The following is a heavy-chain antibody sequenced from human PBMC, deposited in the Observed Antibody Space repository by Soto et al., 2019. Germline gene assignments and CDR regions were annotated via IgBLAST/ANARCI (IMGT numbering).Heavy chain of an antibody. Sequence: GGSLRLSCAASGFTFSSYGMHWVRQAPGKGLEWVAVISYDGSNKYYADSVKGRFTISRDNSKNTLYLQMNSLRAEDTAVYYCAKDQASGQGSFDSWGQGTLVTVSS. J-gene: IGHJ4*02. CDR1: GFTFSSYG. CDR3: AKDQASGQGSFDS. V-gene: IGHV3-30*18. CDR2: ISYDGSNK.